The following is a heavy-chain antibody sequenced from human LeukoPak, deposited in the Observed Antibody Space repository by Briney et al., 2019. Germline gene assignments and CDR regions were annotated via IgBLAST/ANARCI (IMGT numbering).Heavy chain of an antibody. J-gene: IGHJ4*02. Sequence: GGSLRLSCTASGFTFGDYAMSWVRQAPGKGLEWVGFIRSKAYGGTTEYAASVKGRFTISRDDSKSIAYLQMNSLKIEDTAVYYCTRSWEYYRSGSYSTVRNFDYWGQGTLVTVSS. CDR2: IRSKAYGGTT. CDR3: TRSWEYYRSGSYSTVRNFDY. CDR1: GFTFGDYA. D-gene: IGHD3-10*01. V-gene: IGHV3-49*04.